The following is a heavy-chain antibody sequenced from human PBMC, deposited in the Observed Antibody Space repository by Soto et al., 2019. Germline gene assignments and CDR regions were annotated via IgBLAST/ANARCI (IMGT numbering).Heavy chain of an antibody. V-gene: IGHV4-59*08. J-gene: IGHJ4*02. CDR3: ARLPYDTSGRKPDFDY. CDR1: GDSISSYS. CDR2: IHYNGNT. Sequence: SETLSLSYTVSGDSISSYSWSWIRQPPGKGLEWIGNIHYNGNTKYSPSLKSRVTMSVDTSKNHFSLKLSSVTAADTAVYYCARLPYDTSGRKPDFDYWGQGTLVTVSS. D-gene: IGHD3-22*01.